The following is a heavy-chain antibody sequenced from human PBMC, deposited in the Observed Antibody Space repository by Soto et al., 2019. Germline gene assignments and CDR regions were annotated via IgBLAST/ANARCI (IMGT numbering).Heavy chain of an antibody. J-gene: IGHJ3*02. D-gene: IGHD4-17*01. Sequence: ASVKGSCKASGYTFTTYAIHWVRQAPGQRLEWMGWINAGNGNTKYSQKFQGRVTITRDTSASTAYMELGSLRSEDTAVYYCARGYDYGDKGGAFDIWGQGTMVTVSS. CDR2: INAGNGNT. V-gene: IGHV1-3*01. CDR3: ARGYDYGDKGGAFDI. CDR1: GYTFTTYA.